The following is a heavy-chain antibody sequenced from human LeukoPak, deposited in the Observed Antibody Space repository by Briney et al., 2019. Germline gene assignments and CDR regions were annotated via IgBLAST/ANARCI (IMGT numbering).Heavy chain of an antibody. CDR2: ISYDGSNK. Sequence: GSSLRLSCAASGFTFSSYGMHWVRQAPGKGLEWVAVISYDGSNKYYADSVKGRFTISRDNSKNTLYLQMNSLRAEDTAVYYCAKDGPAGEDYYGSGSYFDYWGQGTLVTVSS. J-gene: IGHJ4*02. D-gene: IGHD3-10*01. CDR1: GFTFSSYG. CDR3: AKDGPAGEDYYGSGSYFDY. V-gene: IGHV3-30*18.